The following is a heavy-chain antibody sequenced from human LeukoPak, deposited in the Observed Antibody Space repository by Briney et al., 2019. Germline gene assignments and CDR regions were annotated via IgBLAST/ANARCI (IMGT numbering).Heavy chain of an antibody. D-gene: IGHD3-22*01. CDR2: IIPIFGSA. V-gene: IGHV1-69*06. CDR1: GGTFSNYA. J-gene: IGHJ6*03. Sequence: GASVKVSCKASGGTFSNYAINWVRQAPGQGLEWMVGIIPIFGSANYAQKFQGRVTITADKSTCTAYMELSSLRSEDTAAYYCPRSYYDSIGYYYYYMDVWGKGTTVTVSS. CDR3: PRSYYDSIGYYYYYMDV.